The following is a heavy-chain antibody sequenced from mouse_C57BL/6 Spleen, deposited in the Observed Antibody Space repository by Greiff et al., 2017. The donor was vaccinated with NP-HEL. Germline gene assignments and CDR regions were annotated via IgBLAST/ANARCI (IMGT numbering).Heavy chain of an antibody. CDR2: IDPSDSYT. CDR3: ARGLGDGSSSPDY. V-gene: IGHV1-59*01. Sequence: QVQLQQPGAELVRPGTSVKLSCKASGYTFTSYWMHWVKQRPGQGLEWIGVIDPSDSYTNYNQKFKGKATLTVDTSSSKAYMQLSSLTSEDSAVYYCARGLGDGSSSPDYWGQGTTLTVSS. CDR1: GYTFTSYW. J-gene: IGHJ2*01. D-gene: IGHD1-1*01.